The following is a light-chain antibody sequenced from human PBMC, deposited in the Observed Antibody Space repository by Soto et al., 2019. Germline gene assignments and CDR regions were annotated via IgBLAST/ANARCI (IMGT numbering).Light chain of an antibody. V-gene: IGLV2-14*01. CDR3: SSYTSSNTLYV. Sequence: QSALTQPASVSGSHGQSITISCTGTSSDVGGYNYVSWYQQHPGKAPKLMIYDVNNRPSGVSDRFSGSKSGNTASLTISGLQAEDEADYFCSSYTSSNTLYVLGAGTKVT. CDR1: SSDVGGYNY. J-gene: IGLJ1*01. CDR2: DVN.